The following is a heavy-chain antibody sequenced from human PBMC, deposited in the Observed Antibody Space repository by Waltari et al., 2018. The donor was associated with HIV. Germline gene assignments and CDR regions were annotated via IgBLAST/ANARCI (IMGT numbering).Heavy chain of an antibody. CDR2: INGDGSGT. Sequence: EVQLVESGGGLVQAGGSLRLSCAASGFTFSSHWMHWVHQAPGKGLVWVARINGDGSGTSYADSVRGRFSISRENAENSLHLHMNSVRPEDTGLYYCTREGVETTAPADYWGQGTLVTVSS. D-gene: IGHD4-17*01. J-gene: IGHJ4*02. CDR1: GFTFSSHW. CDR3: TREGVETTAPADY. V-gene: IGHV3-74*01.